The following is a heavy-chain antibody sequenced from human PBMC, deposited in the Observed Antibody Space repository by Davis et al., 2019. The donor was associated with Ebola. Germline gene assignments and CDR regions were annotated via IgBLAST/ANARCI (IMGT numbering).Heavy chain of an antibody. V-gene: IGHV3-30*04. CDR3: ASGGGTDY. J-gene: IGHJ4*02. CDR1: GFTFSSYA. D-gene: IGHD3-16*01. Sequence: PGGSLRLSCAASGFTFSSYAMHWVRQAPGKGLEWVAVISYDGSNKYYADSVKGRFTISRDNSKNTLYLQMNSLRAEDTAVYYCASGGGTDYWGQGTLVTVSS. CDR2: ISYDGSNK.